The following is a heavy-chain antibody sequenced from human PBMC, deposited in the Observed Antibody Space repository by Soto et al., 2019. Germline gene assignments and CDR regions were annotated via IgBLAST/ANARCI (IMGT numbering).Heavy chain of an antibody. CDR1: GFTFGNSW. J-gene: IGHJ4*02. CDR3: ATAEVDY. V-gene: IGHV3-74*01. Sequence: GWSLRLSCAASGFTFGNSWMHWVRQAPGKGLEWVSRMNSDGSTTDYADSVKGRFTVSRDNAKNTLYLQMISLRAEDTAVYYCATAEVDYWGPGTLVTVSS. CDR2: MNSDGSTT.